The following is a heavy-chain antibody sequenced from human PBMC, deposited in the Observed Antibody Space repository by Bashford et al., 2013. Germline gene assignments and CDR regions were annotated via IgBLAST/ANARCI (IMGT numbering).Heavy chain of an antibody. J-gene: IGHJ4*02. V-gene: IGHV1-18*01. D-gene: IGHD3-10*01. CDR3: ARDRLWFGELYFDY. CDR1: GGTFSSYG. Sequence: ASVKVSCKASGGTFSSYGISWVRQAPGQGLEWMGWISAYNGNTNYAQKLQGRVTMTTDTSTSTAYMELRSLRSDDTAVYYCARDRLWFGELYFDYWGQGTLVTVSS. CDR2: ISAYNGNT.